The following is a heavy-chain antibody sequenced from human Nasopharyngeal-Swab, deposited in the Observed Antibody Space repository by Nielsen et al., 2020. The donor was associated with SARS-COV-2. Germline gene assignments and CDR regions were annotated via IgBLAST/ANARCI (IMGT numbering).Heavy chain of an antibody. V-gene: IGHV3-49*02. CDR2: IRSKAYGGTT. D-gene: IGHD3-22*01. J-gene: IGHJ4*02. Sequence: WIRQLPGKGLEWVGFIRSKAYGGTTEYAASVKGRFTISRDDSKSIAYLQMNSLKTEDTAVYYCTSEIYDSSGFWGQGTLVTVSS. CDR3: TSEIYDSSGF.